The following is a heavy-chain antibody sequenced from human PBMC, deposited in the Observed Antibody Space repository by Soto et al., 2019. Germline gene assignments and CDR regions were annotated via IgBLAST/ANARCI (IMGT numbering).Heavy chain of an antibody. CDR2: ISAYNGNT. CDR1: GYTFTSYG. J-gene: IGHJ4*02. CDR3: ARVPLMATVTTPRFDY. Sequence: GASVKVSCKASGYTFTSYGISWVRQAPGQGLEWMGWISAYNGNTNYAQKLQGRVTMTTDTSTSTAYMELRSLRSDDTAVYYCARVPLMATVTTPRFDYWGQATLVTVSS. V-gene: IGHV1-18*01. D-gene: IGHD4-4*01.